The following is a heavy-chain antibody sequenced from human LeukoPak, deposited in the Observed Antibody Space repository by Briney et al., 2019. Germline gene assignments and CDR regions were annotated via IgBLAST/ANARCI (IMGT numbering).Heavy chain of an antibody. D-gene: IGHD6-19*01. J-gene: IGHJ3*02. V-gene: IGHV1-24*01. CDR1: GYTLTELS. CDR2: FDPEDGET. CDR3: ASGGYVLAGSGWPSRDAFDI. Sequence: ASVKVSCKVSGYTLTELSMHWVRQAPGKGLEWMGGFDPEDGETIYAQKFQGRVTMTEDTSTDTAYMELSSLRSEDTAVYYCASGGYVLAGSGWPSRDAFDIWGQGTMVTVSS.